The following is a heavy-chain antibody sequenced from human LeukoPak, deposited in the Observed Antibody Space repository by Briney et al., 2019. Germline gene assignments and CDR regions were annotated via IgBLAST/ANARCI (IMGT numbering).Heavy chain of an antibody. CDR2: ISGSGGST. CDR1: RFTFNTYA. J-gene: IGHJ2*01. V-gene: IGHV3-23*01. Sequence: GGSLRLSCAASRFTFNTYAMSWVRQAPGKGLEWVSAISGSGGSTYYADSVKGRFTISRDNSKNTLYLQMNSLRAEDTAVYYCAKEDHDRHHDYWYFDLWGRGTLVTVSS. CDR3: AKEDHDRHHDYWYFDL.